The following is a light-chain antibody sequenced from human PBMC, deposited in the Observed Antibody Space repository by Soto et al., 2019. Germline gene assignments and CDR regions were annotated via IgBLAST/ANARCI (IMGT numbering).Light chain of an antibody. CDR1: SSNIGSDT. Sequence: QSVLTQPPSASGTPGQRVTISCSGSSSNIGSDTVSWYQQLPGTAPKLLIYSNNQRPSGVPDRFSGSKSGTSASLAISGLQSEGEADYYCAAWDDSLNGYVFGTGTKLTVL. J-gene: IGLJ1*01. CDR2: SNN. V-gene: IGLV1-44*01. CDR3: AAWDDSLNGYV.